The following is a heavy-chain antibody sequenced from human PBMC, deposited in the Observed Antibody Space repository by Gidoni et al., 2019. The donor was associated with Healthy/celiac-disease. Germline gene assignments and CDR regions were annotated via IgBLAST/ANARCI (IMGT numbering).Heavy chain of an antibody. Sequence: QVQLQESGPGLVKPSQTLSLTCTVSRGSISSGGYYWSWIRQHPGKGLELIGDIYYSGSTYYNPSLKSRVTISVDTSKNQFSLKLSSVTAADTAVYYCARDSGSGINYWGQGTLVTVSS. D-gene: IGHD3-10*01. J-gene: IGHJ4*02. CDR3: ARDSGSGINY. CDR2: IYYSGST. V-gene: IGHV4-31*03. CDR1: RGSISSGGYY.